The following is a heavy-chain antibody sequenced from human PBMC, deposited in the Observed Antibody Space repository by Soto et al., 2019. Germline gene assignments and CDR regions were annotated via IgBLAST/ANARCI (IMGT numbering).Heavy chain of an antibody. Sequence: GGSLRLSCAASGFSFSTYNMNWVRQAPGRGLEWVSYISSRSSTIYHADSVKGRFTISRDNAKNSLYLQMDSLRDEDTAVYFCARAIAVGSTSLDYWGLGTRVTSPQ. CDR3: ARAIAVGSTSLDY. CDR2: ISSRSSTI. J-gene: IGHJ4*02. V-gene: IGHV3-48*02. CDR1: GFSFSTYN. D-gene: IGHD6-19*01.